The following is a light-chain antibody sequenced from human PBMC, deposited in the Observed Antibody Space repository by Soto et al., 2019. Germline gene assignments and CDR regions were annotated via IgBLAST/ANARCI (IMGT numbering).Light chain of an antibody. CDR3: QQHNQWPIT. V-gene: IGKV3D-15*01. CDR1: QSAGNF. Sequence: EIVMTQSPATLSVSPGERASLSCRASQSAGNFLAWYQQRPGQAPRLLIYYISTWATGIPARFSGSGSGTEFTLTINSLQSEDSAVYYCQQHNQWPITVGQGTRLEI. J-gene: IGKJ5*01. CDR2: YIS.